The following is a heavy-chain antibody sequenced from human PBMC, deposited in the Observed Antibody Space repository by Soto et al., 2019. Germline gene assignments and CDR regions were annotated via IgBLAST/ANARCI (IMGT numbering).Heavy chain of an antibody. CDR3: ARGSYCSGGSCYSSGSAFDI. CDR2: INHSGST. V-gene: IGHV4-34*01. CDR1: GGSFSGYY. J-gene: IGHJ3*02. Sequence: DTLCLTCAVYGGSFSGYYWRWIRQPPGKGWEWIGEINHSGSTNYNPSLKSRVTISVDTSKNQFSLKLSSVTAADTAVYYCARGSYCSGGSCYSSGSAFDIWGQGTMVT. D-gene: IGHD2-15*01.